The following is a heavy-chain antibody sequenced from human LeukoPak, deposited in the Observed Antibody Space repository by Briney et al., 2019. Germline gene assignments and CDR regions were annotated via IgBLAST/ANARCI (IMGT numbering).Heavy chain of an antibody. CDR1: EFTYSNYD. V-gene: IGHV3-33*01. J-gene: IGHJ4*02. Sequence: GGSLRLSCAASEFTYSNYDMHWVRQAPGKGLEWVAVRWSDGSNEYYADSVKGRFTISRDNSMNTVFLQMNSLRAEDTAVYYCARDSGSGWTYLDYWGQGTLVTVSS. CDR2: RWSDGSNE. CDR3: ARDSGSGWTYLDY. D-gene: IGHD6-19*01.